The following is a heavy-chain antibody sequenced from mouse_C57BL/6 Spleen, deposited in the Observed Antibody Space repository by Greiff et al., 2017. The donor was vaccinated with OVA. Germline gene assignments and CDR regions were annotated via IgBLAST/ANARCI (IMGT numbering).Heavy chain of an antibody. D-gene: IGHD1-1*01. V-gene: IGHV5-4*01. CDR1: GFTFSSYA. CDR3: AREGSYWYFDV. J-gene: IGHJ1*03. CDR2: ISDGGSYT. Sequence: EVKLVESGGGLVKPGGSLKLSCAASGFTFSSYAMSWVRQTPEKRLEWVATISDGGSYTYYPDNVKGRFTISRDNAKNNLYLQMSHLKSEDTAMYYCAREGSYWYFDVWGTGTTVTVSS.